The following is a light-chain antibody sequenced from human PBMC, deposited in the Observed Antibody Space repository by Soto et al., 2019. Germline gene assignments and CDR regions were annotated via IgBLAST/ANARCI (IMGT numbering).Light chain of an antibody. V-gene: IGLV2-11*01. CDR2: DVS. Sequence: QSVLTQPRSVSGSPGQSVTISCTGTSSDVGGYNYVSWYQQHPGKAPKLMIYDVSKRPSGVPDRFSGSKSGNTASLTISGLQAEDEADYCCCSYAGTKRVFGGGTKLTVL. CDR1: SSDVGGYNY. J-gene: IGLJ3*02. CDR3: CSYAGTKRV.